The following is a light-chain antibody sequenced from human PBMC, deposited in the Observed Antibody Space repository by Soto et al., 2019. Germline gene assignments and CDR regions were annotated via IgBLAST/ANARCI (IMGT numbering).Light chain of an antibody. V-gene: IGKV1-5*01. J-gene: IGKJ1*01. CDR1: QSISSW. Sequence: DIQMSQSPSTLSAAVGDRVTITCRASQSISSWLAWYQQKPGKAPKLLIYDASILESGVPSRFSGSGSGTEFTLTISSLQPDDFATYYCHQYNFYPWTFGQGTKVDIK. CDR2: DAS. CDR3: HQYNFYPWT.